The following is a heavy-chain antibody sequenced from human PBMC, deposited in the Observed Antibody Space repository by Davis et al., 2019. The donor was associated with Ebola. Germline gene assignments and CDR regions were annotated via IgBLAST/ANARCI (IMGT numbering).Heavy chain of an antibody. CDR2: ISAYNGNT. CDR1: GYTFTSYA. J-gene: IGHJ6*02. D-gene: IGHD3/OR15-3a*01. V-gene: IGHV1-18*01. CDR3: ARDMIWGKPYYYGMDV. Sequence: AASVKVSCKASGYTFTSYAMHWVRQAPGQGLEWMGWISAYNGNTNYAQKLQGRVTMTTDTSTSTAYMELRSLRSDDTAVYYCARDMIWGKPYYYGMDVWGQGTTVTVSS.